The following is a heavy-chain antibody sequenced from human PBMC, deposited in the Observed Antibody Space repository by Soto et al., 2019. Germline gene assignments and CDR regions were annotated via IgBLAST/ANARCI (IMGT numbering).Heavy chain of an antibody. CDR3: ARDIVVVITTPYYYYGMDV. CDR2: INPSGGST. V-gene: IGHV1-46*01. J-gene: IGHJ6*02. Sequence: GASVKVSCKASGYTFTSYYMHWARQAPGQGLEWMGIINPSGGSTSYAQKFQGRVTMTRDTSTSTVYMELSSLRSEDTAVYYCARDIVVVITTPYYYYGMDVWGQGTTVTVSS. D-gene: IGHD3-22*01. CDR1: GYTFTSYY.